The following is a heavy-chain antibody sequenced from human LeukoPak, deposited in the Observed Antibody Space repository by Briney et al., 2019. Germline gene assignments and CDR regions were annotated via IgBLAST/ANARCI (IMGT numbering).Heavy chain of an antibody. J-gene: IGHJ4*02. CDR3: ARGANFDWLSYDY. CDR2: ISSNGDHT. D-gene: IGHD3-9*01. V-gene: IGHV3-64*01. CDR1: GFTFSTYA. Sequence: GGSLRLSCAASGFTFSTYAMHWVRQAPGRGLEYVSSISSNGDHTYYANSLKGRFTISRDNSRNTLYLQMGSLRAEDMAVYYCARGANFDWLSYDYWGQGTLVTVSS.